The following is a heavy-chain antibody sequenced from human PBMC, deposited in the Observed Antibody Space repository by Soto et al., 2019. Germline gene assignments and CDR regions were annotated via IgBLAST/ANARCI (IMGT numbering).Heavy chain of an antibody. CDR3: ARPGYSYGTDAFDI. V-gene: IGHV1-3*05. J-gene: IGHJ3*02. CDR2: INAGNGNT. Sequence: QVQLVQSGAEEKKPGASVKVSCKASGYTFTSYAMHWVRQAPGQRLEWMGWINAGNGNTKYSQKFQGRVTNTRDTSASTAYMELSSLRSEDAAVYYCARPGYSYGTDAFDIWGQGTMVTVSS. CDR1: GYTFTSYA. D-gene: IGHD5-18*01.